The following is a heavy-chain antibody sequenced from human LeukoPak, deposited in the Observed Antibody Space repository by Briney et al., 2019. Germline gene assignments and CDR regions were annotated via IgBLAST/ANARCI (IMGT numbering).Heavy chain of an antibody. CDR1: GFTFSNYG. V-gene: IGHV3-30*18. Sequence: GGSLRLSCAASGFTFSNYGMHWVRQAPGKGLEWVSVISYTGSNEYYPDSVKGRFTISRDNSKNTLYLQMNSLRAEDTAVYYCAKGHYDSSGYYFDYWGQGTLVTVSS. D-gene: IGHD3-22*01. CDR3: AKGHYDSSGYYFDY. CDR2: ISYTGSNE. J-gene: IGHJ4*02.